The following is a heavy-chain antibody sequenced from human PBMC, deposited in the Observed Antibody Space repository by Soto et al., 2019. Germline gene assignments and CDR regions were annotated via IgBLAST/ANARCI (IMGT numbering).Heavy chain of an antibody. CDR2: VYYSGST. Sequence: QVEMQPSGPGLVKPSETLSLTCPVSGASLTSNNYYWGWIRQSPGKGLEWIGSVYYSGSTYYNPSLKSRVSISVDMSNFSLNLRSVTAADTAVYYCARGERRSMLFASVFDYWGQGMLVSVSS. V-gene: IGHV4-39*02. J-gene: IGHJ4*02. CDR1: GASLTSNNYY. CDR3: ARGERRSMLFASVFDY. D-gene: IGHD2-21*01.